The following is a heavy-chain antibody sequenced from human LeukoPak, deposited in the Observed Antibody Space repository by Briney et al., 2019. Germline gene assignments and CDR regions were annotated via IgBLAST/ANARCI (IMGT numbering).Heavy chain of an antibody. J-gene: IGHJ5*02. D-gene: IGHD3-3*01. V-gene: IGHV1-2*02. CDR3: AREGGYDFWSTNWFDP. Sequence: AXVKVSCKASGYTFTGYHMHWVRQAPGQGLEWMGWINPNSGGTNYAQKFQGRVTMTRDTSISTAYMELSRLRSDDTAVYYCAREGGYDFWSTNWFDPWGQGTLVTVSS. CDR1: GYTFTGYH. CDR2: INPNSGGT.